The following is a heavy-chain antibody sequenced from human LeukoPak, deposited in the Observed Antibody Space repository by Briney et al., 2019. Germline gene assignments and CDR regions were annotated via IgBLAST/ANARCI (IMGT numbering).Heavy chain of an antibody. CDR3: ARGHGDTTNAFDI. Sequence: PGGSLRLSCAASGFTFSSYDMHWVRQAPGKGLEWVAVISYDGSNKYYADSVKGRFTISRDNSKNTLYLQMNSLRAEDTAVYYCARGHGDTTNAFDIWGQGTMVTVSS. CDR2: ISYDGSNK. V-gene: IGHV3-30-3*01. D-gene: IGHD4-17*01. CDR1: GFTFSSYD. J-gene: IGHJ3*02.